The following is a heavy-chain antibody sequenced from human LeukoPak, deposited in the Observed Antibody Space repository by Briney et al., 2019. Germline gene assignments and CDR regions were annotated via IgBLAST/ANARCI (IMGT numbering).Heavy chain of an antibody. CDR2: IKEDGSQK. Sequence: PGGSLRLSCAAAGVSFSGSWMTWVRQAPGKGLEWVANIKEDGSQKNYVGSVKGRFTISRDNAKNSLYLQMNSLRVEDTAVYYCARDGGWNRFDYWGQGTLVTVSS. J-gene: IGHJ4*02. CDR3: ARDGGWNRFDY. V-gene: IGHV3-7*03. D-gene: IGHD1-1*01. CDR1: GVSFSGSW.